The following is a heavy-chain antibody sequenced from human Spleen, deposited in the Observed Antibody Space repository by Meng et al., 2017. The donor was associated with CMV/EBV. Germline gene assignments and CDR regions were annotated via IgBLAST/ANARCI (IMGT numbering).Heavy chain of an antibody. CDR3: ARALKLWSSHYGMDV. D-gene: IGHD5-18*01. CDR1: GFPFRNYG. J-gene: IGHJ6*02. V-gene: IGHV3-30*02. Sequence: GESLKISCAASGFPFRNYGMHWVRQAPGKGLEWVAFIRYDGSNKYYADSVKGRFTISRDNSKNTLYLQMNSLKAEDTAVYYCARALKLWSSHYGMDVWGQGTTVTVSS. CDR2: IRYDGSNK.